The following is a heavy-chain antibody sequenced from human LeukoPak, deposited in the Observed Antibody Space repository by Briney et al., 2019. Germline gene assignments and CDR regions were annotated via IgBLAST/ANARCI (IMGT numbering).Heavy chain of an antibody. Sequence: ASVKVSCKASGYTFTSYAMNWVRQAPGQGLEWMGWINTNTGNPTYAQGFTGRFVFSLDTSVSTAYLQISSLKAEDTAVYYCARTGQYQLLFYYYYYGMDVWGQGTRSPSP. CDR1: GYTFTSYA. CDR3: ARTGQYQLLFYYYYYGMDV. CDR2: INTNTGNP. V-gene: IGHV7-4-1*02. D-gene: IGHD2-2*01. J-gene: IGHJ6*02.